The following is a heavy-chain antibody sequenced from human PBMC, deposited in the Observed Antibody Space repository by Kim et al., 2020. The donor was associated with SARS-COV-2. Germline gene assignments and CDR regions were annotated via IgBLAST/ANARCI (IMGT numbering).Heavy chain of an antibody. CDR3: ATTLNYYDSSGRGRGDVLVI. CDR1: GFSISHNY. V-gene: IGHV3-53*01. D-gene: IGHD3-22*01. CDR2: VYSGGGT. Sequence: GGSLRLSCAASGFSISHNYVTWVRQAPGKGLEWVSVVYSGGGTYYAESVQGRFTISRDNRKNTLSLQMNSLRADDTAVYYCATTLNYYDSSGRGRGDVLVIWGQGTMVAVSS. J-gene: IGHJ3*02.